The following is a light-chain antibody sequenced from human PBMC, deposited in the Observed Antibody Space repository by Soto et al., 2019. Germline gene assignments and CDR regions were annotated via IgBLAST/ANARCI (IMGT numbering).Light chain of an antibody. CDR1: QSISGN. J-gene: IGKJ4*01. V-gene: IGKV3-15*01. CDR2: GAS. CDR3: QQYGSSPLT. Sequence: EKVMTQSPATLSVSPGERATLSCRASQSISGNLVWYQQKPGQAPRLLIYGASTRATGIPARFSGSGSGTDFTLTISRPEPEDFAVYYCQQYGSSPLTFGGGTKVDIK.